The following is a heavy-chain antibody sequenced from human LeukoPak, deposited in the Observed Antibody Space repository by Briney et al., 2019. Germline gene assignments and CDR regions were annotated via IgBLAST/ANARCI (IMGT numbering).Heavy chain of an antibody. J-gene: IGHJ5*02. CDR1: GGSISSSSYY. Sequence: SETLSLTCTVSGGSISSSSYYWGWIRQPPGKGLESIGSIYYSGSPYYNPSLKSRVTISVDTSKKQFSLKLSSVTAADTAVYYCARGPNLIWFSWFDPWGQGTLVTVSS. CDR2: IYYSGSP. CDR3: ARGPNLIWFSWFDP. V-gene: IGHV4-39*01. D-gene: IGHD3-10*01.